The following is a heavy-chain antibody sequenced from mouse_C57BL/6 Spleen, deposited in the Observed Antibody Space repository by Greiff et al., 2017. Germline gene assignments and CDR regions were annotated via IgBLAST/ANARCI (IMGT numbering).Heavy chain of an antibody. CDR2: IYPGSGST. V-gene: IGHV1-55*01. CDR3: ARERTAQALFDY. J-gene: IGHJ2*02. Sequence: QVQLQQPGAELVKPGASVKMSCKASGYTFTSYWITWVKQRPGQGLEWIGDIYPGSGSTNYNEKFKSKATLTVDTSSSTAYMQLGSLTSEDSAVYYCARERTAQALFDYWGQGTSLTVSS. D-gene: IGHD3-2*02. CDR1: GYTFTSYW.